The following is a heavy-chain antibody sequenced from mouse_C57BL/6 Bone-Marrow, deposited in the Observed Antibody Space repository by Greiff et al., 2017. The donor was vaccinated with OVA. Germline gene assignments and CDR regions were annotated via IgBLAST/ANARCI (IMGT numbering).Heavy chain of an antibody. CDR2: ISSGGSYT. CDR3: ARPDAMDY. J-gene: IGHJ4*01. CDR1: GFTFSSYG. V-gene: IGHV5-6*02. Sequence: DVKLVESGGDLVKPGGSLKLSCAASGFTFSSYGMSWVRQTPDKRLEWVATISSGGSYTYYPDSVKGRFTISRDNAKNTLYLQMSSLKSEDTAMYYCARPDAMDYWGQGTSVTVSS.